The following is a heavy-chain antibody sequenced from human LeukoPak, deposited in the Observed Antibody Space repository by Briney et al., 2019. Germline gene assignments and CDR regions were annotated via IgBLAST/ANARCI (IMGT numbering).Heavy chain of an antibody. CDR1: GGSFSGYY. CDR2: INHSGST. J-gene: IGHJ4*02. V-gene: IGHV4-34*01. D-gene: IGHD2-15*01. CDR3: ARTPVVVVAANLYYFDY. Sequence: ETLSLTCAVYGGSFSGYYWSWIRQPPGKGLEWIGEINHSGSTNYNPSLKSRVTISVDTSKNQFSLKLSSVTAADTAVYYCARTPVVVVAANLYYFDYWGQGTLVTVSS.